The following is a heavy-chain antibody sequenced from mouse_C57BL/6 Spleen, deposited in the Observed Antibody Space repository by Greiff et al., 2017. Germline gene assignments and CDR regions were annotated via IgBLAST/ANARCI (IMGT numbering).Heavy chain of an antibody. V-gene: IGHV1-7*01. CDR3: ARPAECY. CDR1: GYTFTSYW. J-gene: IGHJ2*01. CDR2: INPSSGYT. Sequence: QVQLQQSGAELAKPGASVKLSCKASGYTFTSYWMHWVKQRPGQGLEWIGYINPSSGYTKYNQKFKDKTTLTADKSYSTAYMHLSSLTYEDSAVYYCARPAECYWGQGTTLTVSS.